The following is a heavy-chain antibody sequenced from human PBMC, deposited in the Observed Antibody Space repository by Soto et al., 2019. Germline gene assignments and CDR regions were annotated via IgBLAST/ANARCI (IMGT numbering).Heavy chain of an antibody. D-gene: IGHD3-10*01. CDR1: GYTLTNYA. CDR3: AREWFGDFVYYFDY. CDR2: ISAYNGNT. Sequence: QVQLVQSGAEVKKPGASVKVSCKASGYTLTNYAISWVRQAPGQGLEWMGCISAYNGNTNYAQKLQGRVNITTDTSTSSASMERRSLRSDDTAVYYCAREWFGDFVYYFDYWGHGTLVTVSS. J-gene: IGHJ4*01. V-gene: IGHV1-18*01.